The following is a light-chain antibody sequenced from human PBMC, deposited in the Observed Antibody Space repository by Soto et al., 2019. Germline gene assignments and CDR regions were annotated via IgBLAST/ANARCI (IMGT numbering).Light chain of an antibody. Sequence: EIVLTQSPGTLSLSPGERATLSCRACQSVSSSYLAWYQQKPGEAPRLLIYGASSRATDIPDRFSGSGSGTDFILTINRLEPEDFAVYYCQQYDSSLGLTFGGGTKVEIK. CDR2: GAS. CDR3: QQYDSSLGLT. V-gene: IGKV3-20*01. CDR1: QSVSSSY. J-gene: IGKJ4*01.